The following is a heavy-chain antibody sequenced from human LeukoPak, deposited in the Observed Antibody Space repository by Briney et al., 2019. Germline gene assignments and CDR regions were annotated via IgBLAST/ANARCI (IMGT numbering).Heavy chain of an antibody. D-gene: IGHD3-10*01. J-gene: IGHJ3*02. CDR2: IYSGGST. Sequence: GGSLRLSCAASGFTVSSNYMSWVRQAPGKGLEWVSVIYSGGSTYYADSVKGRFTISRDNSKNTLYLQMNSLRAEDTAVYYCAGGHYGSGSFHAFDIWGQGTMVTVSS. CDR1: GFTVSSNY. CDR3: AGGHYGSGSFHAFDI. V-gene: IGHV3-66*01.